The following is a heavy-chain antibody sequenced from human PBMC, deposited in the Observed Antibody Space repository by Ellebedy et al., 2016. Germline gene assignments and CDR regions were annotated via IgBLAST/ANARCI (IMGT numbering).Heavy chain of an antibody. CDR2: ISAYNGNT. J-gene: IGHJ6*02. V-gene: IGHV1-18*01. CDR3: ARDPGSDYYYGMDV. CDR1: GYTFTSYG. Sequence: ASVKVSCXASGYTFTSYGISWVRQAPGQGLEWMGWISAYNGNTNYAQKLQGRVTMTTDTSTSTAYMELRSLRSDDTAVYYCARDPGSDYYYGMDVWGQGTTVTVSS. D-gene: IGHD3-10*01.